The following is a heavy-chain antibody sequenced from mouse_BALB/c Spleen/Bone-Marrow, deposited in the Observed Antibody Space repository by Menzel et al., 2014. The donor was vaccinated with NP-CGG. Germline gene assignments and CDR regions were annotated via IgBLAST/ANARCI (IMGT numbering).Heavy chain of an antibody. CDR2: IHPSDTAT. V-gene: IGHV1S82*01. J-gene: IGHJ3*01. CDR3: ARLEGKGGSTFAY. D-gene: IGHD1-1*01. Sequence: QVQLQDSGAELVRPGASVKLSCKASGYSFTSYWMNWVKQRPGHGLEWIGMIHPSDTATRLNQRFKDKATLTVDKSSSKAYMPLNSQISEDSADYYGARLEGKGGSTFAYWGQGTLVTVSA. CDR1: GYSFTSYW.